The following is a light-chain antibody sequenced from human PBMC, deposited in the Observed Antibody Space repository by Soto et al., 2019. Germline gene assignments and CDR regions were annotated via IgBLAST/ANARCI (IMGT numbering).Light chain of an antibody. CDR2: WAS. CDR1: QSLLYRSNSKNY. Sequence: DIVLTQSPDSLAVSLGERATINCKSSQSLLYRSNSKNYLAWYQQKPGQPLKLLISWASTRESGVPDRFSGSGSGADFTLTISRLLAEDVAVYYCQHYYSAPRTFGQGTKVEIK. CDR3: QHYYSAPRT. V-gene: IGKV4-1*01. J-gene: IGKJ1*01.